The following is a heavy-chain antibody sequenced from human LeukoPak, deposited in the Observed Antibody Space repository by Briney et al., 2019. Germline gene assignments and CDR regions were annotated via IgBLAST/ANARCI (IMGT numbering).Heavy chain of an antibody. Sequence: GGSLRLSCAASGFTFISFAFTWVRQAPGRGLEWVSAINVRGDATFYAESVRGRFTISRDNSKNTLYLQMNSLGAEDTALYYCAKDYRYGSAWGPGTLVVVSS. V-gene: IGHV3-23*01. CDR3: AKDYRYGSA. D-gene: IGHD6-19*01. CDR2: INVRGDAT. CDR1: GFTFISFA. J-gene: IGHJ5*02.